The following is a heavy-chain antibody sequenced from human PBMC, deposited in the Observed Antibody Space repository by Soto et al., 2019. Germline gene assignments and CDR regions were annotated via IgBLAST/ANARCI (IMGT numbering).Heavy chain of an antibody. Sequence: PGGSLRLSCAASGFTFSSYWMHWVRQAPGKGLVWVSRINSDGSSTSYADSVKGRFTISRDNAKNTLYLQMNSLRAEDTAVYYCAIAARPYYYYGMDVWGQGTTVTVSS. V-gene: IGHV3-74*01. J-gene: IGHJ6*02. D-gene: IGHD6-6*01. CDR3: AIAARPYYYYGMDV. CDR2: INSDGSST. CDR1: GFTFSSYW.